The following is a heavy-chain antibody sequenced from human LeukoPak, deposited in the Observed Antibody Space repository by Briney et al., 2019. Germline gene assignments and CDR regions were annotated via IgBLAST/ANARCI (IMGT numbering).Heavy chain of an antibody. CDR1: GGSISPYY. CDR2: IFYSGTT. CDR3: ARAAGIWFDP. J-gene: IGHJ5*02. D-gene: IGHD6-13*01. V-gene: IGHV4-59*01. Sequence: SETLSLTCTVSGGSISPYYWSWIRQPPGKGLEWIGYIFYSGTTKYNPSLTSRVTISVDTSKNQFSLRLSSVTAADSAMYYCARAAGIWFDPWGQGTLVTVSS.